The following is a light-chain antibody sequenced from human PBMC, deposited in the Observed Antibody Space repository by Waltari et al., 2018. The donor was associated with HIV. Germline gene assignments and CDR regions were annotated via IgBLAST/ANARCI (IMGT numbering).Light chain of an antibody. Sequence: IEITQSPNTLIASPGHIVTLYCRASQSVSSTLAWYQKKPGQAPRLLIYGASTRASDIPARFSCSGSGTEFTLAISSLQPEDFAIYYCQQYNKWHRTFGQGTKLEIK. J-gene: IGKJ2*01. CDR3: QQYNKWHRT. CDR1: QSVSST. V-gene: IGKV3-15*01. CDR2: GAS.